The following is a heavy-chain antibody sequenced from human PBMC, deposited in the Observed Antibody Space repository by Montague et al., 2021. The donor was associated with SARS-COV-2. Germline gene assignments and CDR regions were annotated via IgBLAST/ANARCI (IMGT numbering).Heavy chain of an antibody. CDR1: GGSISTYY. CDR2: IYYSGNP. V-gene: IGHV4-59*01. Sequence: ETLSLTCTVSGGSISTYYWSWIRQSPGKGLEWIGYIYYSGNPNYNPSLTSRLSMSVDTSKNQFSLELSSVTAADTAVSFCARGKGRSPDAFDIWGQGITVTVSS. CDR3: ARGKGRSPDAFDI. J-gene: IGHJ3*02. D-gene: IGHD2-15*01.